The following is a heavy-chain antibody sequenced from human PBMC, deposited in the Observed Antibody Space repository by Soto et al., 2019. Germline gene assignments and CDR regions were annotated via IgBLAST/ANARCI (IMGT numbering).Heavy chain of an antibody. CDR2: IGTADGT. D-gene: IGHD6-25*01. CDR1: GFTFSSYD. CDR3: TRGGIAPGYGLDV. J-gene: IGHJ6*02. V-gene: IGHV3-13*01. Sequence: EVQLVESAGDFVQPGGSLRLSCAASGFTFSSYDMHWVRQGPGKGLEWVSTIGTADGTYYAGSVKGRFTISREDAKNSLYLQMNSLRVEDTAVYYCTRGGIAPGYGLDVWGLGTTVTVSS.